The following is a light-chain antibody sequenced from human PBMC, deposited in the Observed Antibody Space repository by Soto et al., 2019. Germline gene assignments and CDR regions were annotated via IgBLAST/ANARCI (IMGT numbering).Light chain of an antibody. V-gene: IGKV3-20*01. CDR2: GAS. Sequence: EIVLTQSPGTLSLSPGERATLSCRASQSVSSSYLAWYQQKPGQAPRLLIYGASSRATGIPDRFSGSGSGTDFTITISRLEPEDFALYYCQQYGSSPAFGGGTKVEI. J-gene: IGKJ4*01. CDR1: QSVSSSY. CDR3: QQYGSSPA.